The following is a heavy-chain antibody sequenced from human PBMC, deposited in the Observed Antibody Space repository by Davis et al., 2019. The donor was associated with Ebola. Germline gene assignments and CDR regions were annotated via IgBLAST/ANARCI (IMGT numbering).Heavy chain of an antibody. D-gene: IGHD2-15*01. CDR3: AKDRCSGGSCHFDY. CDR2: ISSSSSYI. J-gene: IGHJ4*02. CDR1: GFTFSSYS. V-gene: IGHV3-21*04. Sequence: GGSLRLSCAASGFTFSSYSMNWVRQAPGKGLEWVSSISSSSSYIYYADSVKGRFTISRDNAKNSLSLQMNSLTTDDTALYFCAKDRCSGGSCHFDYWGQGTLVTVSS.